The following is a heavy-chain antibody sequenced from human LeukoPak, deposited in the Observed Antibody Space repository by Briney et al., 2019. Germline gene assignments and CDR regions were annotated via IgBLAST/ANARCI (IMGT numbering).Heavy chain of an antibody. CDR2: IYSDNST. CDR3: AELGITMIGGV. D-gene: IGHD3-10*02. J-gene: IGHJ6*04. CDR1: GFTVSSNY. V-gene: IGHV3-53*01. Sequence: GGSLRLSCAASGFTVSSNYMSWVRQAPGKGLEWVSVIYSDNSTYHADSVKGRFTISRDNAKNSLYLQMNSLRAEDTAVYYCAELGITMIGGVWGKGTTVTISS.